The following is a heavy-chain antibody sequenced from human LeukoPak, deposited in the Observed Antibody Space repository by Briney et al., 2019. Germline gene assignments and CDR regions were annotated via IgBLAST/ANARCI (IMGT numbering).Heavy chain of an antibody. CDR1: GITFSNYA. D-gene: IGHD2/OR15-2a*01. V-gene: IGHV3-23*01. Sequence: PGGSLRLSCVASGITFSNYAVSWVRQAPEKGLDWVSVISGSAHKIRYADSVKGRFTISRDNSKNTLYLQMNSLRAEDTAVYYCARDSFWAYFDYWGQGTLVTVSS. CDR3: ARDSFWAYFDY. CDR2: ISGSAHKI. J-gene: IGHJ4*02.